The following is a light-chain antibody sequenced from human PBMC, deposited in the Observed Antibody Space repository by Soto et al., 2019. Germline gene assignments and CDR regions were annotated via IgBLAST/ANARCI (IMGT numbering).Light chain of an antibody. CDR2: TTS. CDR3: QQYNNYPRT. CDR1: QDIGNL. Sequence: DIQMSQSPSFVSAAVGDRVTLTCRASQDIGNLLVWYQQKPGKAPTLLIYTTSKLQRGVPSRFSGSGSGTHFTLTISSLQPDDFATYYCQQYNNYPRTFGQGTKVEIK. V-gene: IGKV1D-16*01. J-gene: IGKJ1*01.